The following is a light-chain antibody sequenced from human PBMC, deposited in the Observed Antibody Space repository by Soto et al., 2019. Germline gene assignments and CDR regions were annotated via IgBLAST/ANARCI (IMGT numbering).Light chain of an antibody. Sequence: QSVLTQPPSVSGAPGQRVTISCTGNSSNLGAGYDVHWYQQHPGKAPKLMIYEVSNRPSGVSNRFSGSKSGNTASLTISGLQAEDEADYYCSSYTSSSTFFGTGTKVTVL. CDR1: SSNLGAGYD. CDR2: EVS. V-gene: IGLV2-14*01. CDR3: SSYTSSSTF. J-gene: IGLJ1*01.